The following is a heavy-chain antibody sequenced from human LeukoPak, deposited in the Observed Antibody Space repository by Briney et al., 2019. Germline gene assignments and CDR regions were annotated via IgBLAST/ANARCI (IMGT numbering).Heavy chain of an antibody. J-gene: IGHJ6*03. Sequence: SETLSLTCNVSGGSISSGDYYWGWIRQPPGKGLEWIGSIYHSGSTYYNPSLKSRVTISVDTSKNQFSLKLSSVTAADTAVYYCASSSYYYYYMDVWGKGTTVTVSS. CDR3: ASSSYYYYYMDV. CDR1: GGSISSGDYY. V-gene: IGHV4-39*07. CDR2: IYHSGST.